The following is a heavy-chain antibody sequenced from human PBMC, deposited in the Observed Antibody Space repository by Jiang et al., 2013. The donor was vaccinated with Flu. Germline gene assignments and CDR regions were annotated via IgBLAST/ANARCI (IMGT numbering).Heavy chain of an antibody. V-gene: IGHV4-59*12. Sequence: KPSETLSLTCSVSGDSISTYYWSWIRQAPGKTLEWIGYIYYSGNTYYNPSLQSRVTMSVDTSKNQFSLKLSSVTAADTAVYYCARDGNYSSSWENWFDSWGQGILVTVSS. CDR3: ARDGNYSSSWENWFDS. CDR2: IYYSGNT. J-gene: IGHJ5*01. CDR1: GDSISTYY. D-gene: IGHD6-13*01.